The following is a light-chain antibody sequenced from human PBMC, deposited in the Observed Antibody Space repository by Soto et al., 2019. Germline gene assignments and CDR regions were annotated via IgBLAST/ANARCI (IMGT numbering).Light chain of an antibody. CDR2: GAS. CDR3: QQYNNWPPRWT. Sequence: EIVMTQSPATLSVSPGERATLSCRASQSVSNNLAWYQQKPGQAPRLLIYGASTRATGIPARFSGSGSGTEFTLTISSLQSEDFAVYYCQQYNNWPPRWTFGQGTKVEIK. J-gene: IGKJ1*01. V-gene: IGKV3-15*01. CDR1: QSVSNN.